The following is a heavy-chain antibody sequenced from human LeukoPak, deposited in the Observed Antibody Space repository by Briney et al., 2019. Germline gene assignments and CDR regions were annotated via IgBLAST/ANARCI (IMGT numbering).Heavy chain of an antibody. J-gene: IGHJ4*02. D-gene: IGHD2/OR15-2a*01. V-gene: IGHV3-7*01. Sequence: PSETLSLTCVVSGGSISSTSYYWGWIRQPPGKGLEWVANIKQDGSESFYVDSVKGRFTISRDNAKHSLFLQMNSLRAEDTAVYYCARADQPRDLFSGFDYWGQGTLVTV. CDR1: GGSISSTSYY. CDR3: ARADQPRDLFSGFDY. CDR2: IKQDGSES.